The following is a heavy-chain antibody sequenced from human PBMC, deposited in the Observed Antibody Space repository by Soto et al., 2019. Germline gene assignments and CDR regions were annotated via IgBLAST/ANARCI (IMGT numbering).Heavy chain of an antibody. D-gene: IGHD3-10*01. CDR1: GGTFSSYA. J-gene: IGHJ6*02. V-gene: IGHV1-69*13. Sequence: SVKVSCKASGGTFSSYAISWVRQAPGQGLEWMGGIIPIFGTANYAQKIQGRVTITADESTSTAYMELSSLRSEDTAVYYCAISTYYYGSGSRDYYYGMDVWGQGTTVTVSS. CDR2: IIPIFGTA. CDR3: AISTYYYGSGSRDYYYGMDV.